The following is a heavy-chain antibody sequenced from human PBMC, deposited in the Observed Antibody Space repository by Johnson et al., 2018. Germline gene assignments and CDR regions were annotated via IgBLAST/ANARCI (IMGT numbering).Heavy chain of an antibody. V-gene: IGHV1-69*12. D-gene: IGHD5-18*01. J-gene: IGHJ6*02. CDR3: ARDLVTAQAYYGMDV. CDR2: SIPIFGTS. CDR1: GGTFSNHG. Sequence: QVQLVQSGAEVKKPGSSVKVSCKASGGTFSNHGISWVRQAPGQGLEWMGGSIPIFGTSHYEQKFQGRVTITADESTSTAYMDLRNLRAEDTAVYCCARDLVTAQAYYGMDVWGQGTTVTVSS.